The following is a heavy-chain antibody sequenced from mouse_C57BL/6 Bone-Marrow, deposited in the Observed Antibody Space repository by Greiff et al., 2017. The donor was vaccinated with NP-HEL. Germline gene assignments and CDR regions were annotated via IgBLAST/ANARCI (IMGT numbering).Heavy chain of an antibody. J-gene: IGHJ1*03. Sequence: EVKLMESGGGLVQPKGSLKLSCAASGFSFNTYAMNWVRQAPGKGLEWVARIRSKSNNYATYYADSVKDRFTISRDDSESMLYLQMNNLKTEDTAMYYCVRHLTGGYFDVWGTGTTVTVSS. CDR1: GFSFNTYA. V-gene: IGHV10-1*01. CDR2: IRSKSNNYAT. CDR3: VRHLTGGYFDV.